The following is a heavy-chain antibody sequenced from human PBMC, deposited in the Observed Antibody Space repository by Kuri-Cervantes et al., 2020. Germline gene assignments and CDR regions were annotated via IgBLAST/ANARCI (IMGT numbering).Heavy chain of an antibody. Sequence: GGSLRLSCAASGFTFSSYGMHWVRQAPGKGLEWVAVISYDGSNKYYADSVKGRFTISRDNSKNTLYLQMNSLRAEDTAVYHCAKDALGIRLAGKGPLDPWGQGTRVPSPQ. CDR3: AKDALGIRLAGKGPLDP. J-gene: IGHJ5*02. CDR1: GFTFSSYG. D-gene: IGHD3-10*01. CDR2: ISYDGSNK. V-gene: IGHV3-30*18.